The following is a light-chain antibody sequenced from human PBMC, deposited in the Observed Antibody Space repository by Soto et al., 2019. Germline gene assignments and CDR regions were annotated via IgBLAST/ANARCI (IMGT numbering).Light chain of an antibody. CDR2: GAS. CDR3: QQYNDWPRT. CDR1: EGVGSS. V-gene: IGKV3-15*01. Sequence: ETVMTQSPATLSVSPVERVTLSFSSSEGVGSSLAWYQQKPGQAPRVLIYGASTTAPGIPARFSGSGSGTEFTLTISSLQSEDSAVYHCQQYNDWPRTCGQGTKVDIK. J-gene: IGKJ1*01.